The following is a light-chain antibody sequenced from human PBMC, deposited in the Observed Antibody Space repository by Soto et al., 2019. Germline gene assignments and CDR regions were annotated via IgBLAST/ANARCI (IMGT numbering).Light chain of an antibody. V-gene: IGLV4-69*01. J-gene: IGLJ1*01. CDR1: SGHSSYA. CDR3: QTWGTGIHV. CDR2: VNSDGTH. Sequence: QPVLTQSPSASASLGASVKLTCTLSSGHSSYAIAWHQQQPEKGPRYIMKVNSDGTHNKGDGIPDRFSGSSSGAERYLTISSLQSEDEADYYCQTWGTGIHVFGTGTKLTVL.